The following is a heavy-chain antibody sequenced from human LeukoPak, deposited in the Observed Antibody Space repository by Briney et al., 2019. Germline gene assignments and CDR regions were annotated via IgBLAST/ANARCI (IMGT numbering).Heavy chain of an antibody. CDR3: ARDRFALDY. D-gene: IGHD3-10*01. V-gene: IGHV4-59*01. J-gene: IGHJ4*02. CDR1: GGSISSYY. Sequence: SETLSLTCTVYGGSISSYYWSWIRQPPGKGLEWIGYIYYSVTTTYNPSLKSRVTISVDTSKNQFSLKLSSVTAADTAVYYCARDRFALDYWGQGTLVTVSS. CDR2: IYYSVTT.